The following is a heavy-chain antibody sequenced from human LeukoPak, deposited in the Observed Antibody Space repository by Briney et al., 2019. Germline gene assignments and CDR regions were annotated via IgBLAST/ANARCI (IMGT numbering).Heavy chain of an antibody. CDR3: ARDRRNYGSGSYFWFDP. V-gene: IGHV3-30-3*01. CDR1: GFTFSSYA. Sequence: GGSLRLSCAASGFTFSSYAMHWVRQAPGKGLEWVAVISYDGSNKYYADSVKSRFTISRDNSKNTLYLQMNSLRAEDTAVYYCARDRRNYGSGSYFWFDPWGQGTLVTVSS. J-gene: IGHJ5*02. CDR2: ISYDGSNK. D-gene: IGHD3-10*01.